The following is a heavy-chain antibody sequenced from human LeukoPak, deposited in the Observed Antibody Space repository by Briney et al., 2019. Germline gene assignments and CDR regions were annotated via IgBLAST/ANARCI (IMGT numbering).Heavy chain of an antibody. CDR3: ASQYGSSWRRD. J-gene: IGHJ1*01. CDR2: IKQDGSEK. D-gene: IGHD6-13*01. Sequence: HAGGSLRLSCAASGFTFSSYWMTWVRQAPGKGLEWVASIKQDGSEKYYVDSVKGRFTTSRDNAKNSLYLQMDSLRAEDTAVYYCASQYGSSWRRDWGQGTLVTVSS. CDR1: GFTFSSYW. V-gene: IGHV3-7*02.